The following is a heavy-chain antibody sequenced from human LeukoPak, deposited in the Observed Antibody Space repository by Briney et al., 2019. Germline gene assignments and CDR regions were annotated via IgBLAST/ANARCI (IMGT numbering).Heavy chain of an antibody. CDR1: GDAINSLDL. Sequence: PSGTLSLTCTVSGDAINSLDLWSWVRQPPGKGLEWIGEMYLSGTTHSNPSVKSRVTISIDKSKNQFFLNLSSVTAADTAVYYCAGLVGRYSSGLYYYYFDYWGQGTLVTVSS. J-gene: IGHJ4*02. CDR2: MYLSGTT. V-gene: IGHV4-4*02. CDR3: AGLVGRYSSGLYYYYFDY. D-gene: IGHD3-22*01.